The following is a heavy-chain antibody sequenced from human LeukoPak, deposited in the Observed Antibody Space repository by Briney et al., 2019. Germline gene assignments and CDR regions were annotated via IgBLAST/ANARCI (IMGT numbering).Heavy chain of an antibody. J-gene: IGHJ4*02. V-gene: IGHV1-8*01. CDR3: ARDLMGDGDY. CDR1: GYTFTSYD. D-gene: IGHD5-24*01. Sequence: PGASVKVSCKASGYTFTSYDINWVRQATGQGLEWMGWMNPNSGNTGYAQKFQGRVTMTRDMSTSTVYMELSSLRSEDTAVYYCARDLMGDGDYWGQGTLVTVSS. CDR2: MNPNSGNT.